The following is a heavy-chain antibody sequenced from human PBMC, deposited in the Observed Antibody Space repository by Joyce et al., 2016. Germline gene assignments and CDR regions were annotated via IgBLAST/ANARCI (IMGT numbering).Heavy chain of an antibody. D-gene: IGHD6-13*01. CDR1: GLTVNANC. Sequence: EVQLVESGGGLVQPGGSLRLSCAASGLTVNANCVSWVRQASGNGPEWVSLIDSSDSTYYADTVKGRFTISRDNSKNTLYLEMNNLRTEDTAVYYCASGGPYMSSWYDYYFYDYMDVWGKGTTVTVSS. CDR2: IDSSDST. CDR3: ASGGPYMSSWYDYYFYDYMDV. V-gene: IGHV3-66*02. J-gene: IGHJ6*03.